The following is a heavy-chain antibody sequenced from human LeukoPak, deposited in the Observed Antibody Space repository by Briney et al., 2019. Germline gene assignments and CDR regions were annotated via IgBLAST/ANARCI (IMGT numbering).Heavy chain of an antibody. J-gene: IGHJ6*03. V-gene: IGHV4-39*01. CDR3: ARRPDGRSGYYYYYYYYMDV. CDR1: GGSISSSSYY. CDR2: IYYSGST. Sequence: PSETLSLTCTVSGGSISSSSYYWGWIRQPPGKGLEWIGSIYYSGSTHYNPSLKSRVTISVDTSKNQFSLKLSSVTAADTAVYYCARRPDGRSGYYYYYYYYMDVWGKGTTVTVSS. D-gene: IGHD3-3*01.